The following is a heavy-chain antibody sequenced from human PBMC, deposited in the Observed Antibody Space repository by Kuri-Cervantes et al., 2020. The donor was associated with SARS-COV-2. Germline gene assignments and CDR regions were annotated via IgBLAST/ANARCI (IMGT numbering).Heavy chain of an antibody. V-gene: IGHV3-21*01. CDR3: ARTTYGSGSYWDDAFDI. CDR1: GFTFSSYS. D-gene: IGHD3-10*01. CDR2: ISSSSSYI. Sequence: ETLSLTCAASGFTFSSYSMNWVRQAPGKGLEWVSSISSSSSYIYYADSVKGRFTISRDNAKNSLYLQMNSLRAEDTAVYYCARTTYGSGSYWDDAFDIWGQGTMVTVSS. J-gene: IGHJ3*02.